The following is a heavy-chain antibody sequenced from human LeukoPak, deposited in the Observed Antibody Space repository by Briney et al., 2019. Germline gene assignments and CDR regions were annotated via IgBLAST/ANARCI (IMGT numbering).Heavy chain of an antibody. J-gene: IGHJ4*02. CDR3: ARVKTMIIVVSLFDY. V-gene: IGHV1-46*01. D-gene: IGHD3-22*01. CDR2: INPSGGST. CDR1: GYTFTSYY. Sequence: ASVKVSCKASGYTFTSYYMHWVRQAPGQGLEWMGIINPSGGSTSYAQKFQGRVTMTRDMSTSTAYMELSRLRSDDTAVYYCARVKTMIIVVSLFDYWGQGTLVTVSS.